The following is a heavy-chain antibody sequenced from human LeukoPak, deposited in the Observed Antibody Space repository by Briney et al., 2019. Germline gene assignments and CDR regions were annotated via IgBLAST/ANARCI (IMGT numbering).Heavy chain of an antibody. Sequence: ASVKVSCKASGYTFTGYYMHWVRQAPGQGLEWMGWINPNSGGTNYAQKFQGRVTMTRDTSINTAYMEMSSLTSDDTAVYYCARGWYYDSTGGYYFDYWGQGTLVTVSS. CDR3: ARGWYYDSTGGYYFDY. CDR2: INPNSGGT. J-gene: IGHJ4*02. D-gene: IGHD3-22*01. CDR1: GYTFTGYY. V-gene: IGHV1-2*02.